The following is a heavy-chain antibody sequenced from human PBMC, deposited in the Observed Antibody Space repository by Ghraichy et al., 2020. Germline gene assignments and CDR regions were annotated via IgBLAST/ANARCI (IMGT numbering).Heavy chain of an antibody. CDR3: ARGRLPGGVDGTLVS. CDR2: ISDSGGRT. V-gene: IGHV3-23*01. Sequence: GGSLRLSCAASGFIFKTYGMNWVRQAPGKGLEWVSGISDSGGRTYYADSVKGRFPISRDNPHNTLFLQLNNLRVEDTAVHYCARGRLPGGVDGTLVSWGQGTLVTLSS. J-gene: IGHJ5*02. CDR1: GFIFKTYG. D-gene: IGHD2-21*02.